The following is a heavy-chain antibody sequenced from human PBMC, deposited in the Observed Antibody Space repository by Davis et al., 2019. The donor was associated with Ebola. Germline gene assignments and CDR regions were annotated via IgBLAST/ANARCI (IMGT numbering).Heavy chain of an antibody. V-gene: IGHV3-30-3*01. J-gene: IGHJ6*04. CDR1: GFTFSSYA. CDR3: ARELGYYGMDV. CDR2: MSYDGSNK. Sequence: LSLTCAASGFTFSSYAMHWVRQAPGKGPEWVAFMSYDGSNKYYADSVKGRFTISRDNSKNTLYLQMNSLGTEDTAVYHCARELGYYGMDVWGKGTTVTVSS.